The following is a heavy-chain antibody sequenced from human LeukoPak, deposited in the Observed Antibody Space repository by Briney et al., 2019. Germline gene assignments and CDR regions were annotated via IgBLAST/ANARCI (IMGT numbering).Heavy chain of an antibody. D-gene: IGHD1-14*01. Sequence: SQTLSLTCTVSGGSISSGSYYWSWIRQPAGKGLEWIGRIYTSGSTNYNPSLKSRVTISVDTSKNQFSLKLSSVTAADTAVYYCARGEVTPSITEAFDIWGQGTMVTVSS. V-gene: IGHV4-61*02. CDR3: ARGEVTPSITEAFDI. CDR2: IYTSGST. CDR1: GGSISSGSYY. J-gene: IGHJ3*02.